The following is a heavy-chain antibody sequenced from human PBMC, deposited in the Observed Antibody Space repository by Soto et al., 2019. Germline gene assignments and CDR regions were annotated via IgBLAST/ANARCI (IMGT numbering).Heavy chain of an antibody. CDR1: GFTFSDYY. V-gene: IGHV3-11*01. Sequence: PGGSLRLSCAASGFTFSDYYMSWIRQAPGKGLEWVSYITNSGTIYYADSVKGRFTISRDNAKNSLFLQMNSLRAEDTAVYYGARDWNSNDRGRGTLVTVSS. D-gene: IGHD1-1*01. CDR3: ARDWNSND. CDR2: ITNSGTI. J-gene: IGHJ4*02.